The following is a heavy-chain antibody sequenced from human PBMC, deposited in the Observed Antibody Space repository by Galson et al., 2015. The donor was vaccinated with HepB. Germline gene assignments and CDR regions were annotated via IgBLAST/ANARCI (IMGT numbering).Heavy chain of an antibody. CDR2: INFDGTST. CDR3: ARVPYSSTSPRFDP. V-gene: IGHV3-74*01. Sequence: SLRLSCAASGFTFSNYWMHWVRQAPGKGLVWVSYINFDGTSTRYADSVKGRFTISRDNARNSVYLQMSSLRAEDTAIYYCARVPYSSTSPRFDPWGQGTLVTVSS. J-gene: IGHJ5*02. CDR1: GFTFSNYW. D-gene: IGHD2-2*01.